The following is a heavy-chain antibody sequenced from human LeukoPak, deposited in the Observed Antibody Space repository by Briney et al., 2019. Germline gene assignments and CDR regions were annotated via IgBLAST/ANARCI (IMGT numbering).Heavy chain of an antibody. Sequence: GGSLRVSCAVSGLIFRNYWMSWVRQVPGKGPEWVANINQDGSEKNYADSVKGRFTISRDNAENSLYLQMNSLRAEDTAMYYCATDVNSNYDYWGQGTLVTVSS. J-gene: IGHJ4*02. V-gene: IGHV3-7*05. CDR2: INQDGSEK. CDR3: ATDVNSNYDY. D-gene: IGHD4-11*01. CDR1: GLIFRNYW.